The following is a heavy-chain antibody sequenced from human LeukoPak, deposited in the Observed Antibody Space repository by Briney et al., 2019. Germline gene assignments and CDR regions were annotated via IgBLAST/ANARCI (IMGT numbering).Heavy chain of an antibody. J-gene: IGHJ6*02. D-gene: IGHD6-13*01. Sequence: ASVKVSCKASGYTFTGYYMHWVRQAPGQGPEWMGWINPNSGGTNYAQKFQGWVTMTRDTSISTAYMELSRLRSDDTAVYYCARVTVGIAAAAVPTDYYGMDVWGQGTTVTVSS. V-gene: IGHV1-2*04. CDR2: INPNSGGT. CDR3: ARVTVGIAAAAVPTDYYGMDV. CDR1: GYTFTGYY.